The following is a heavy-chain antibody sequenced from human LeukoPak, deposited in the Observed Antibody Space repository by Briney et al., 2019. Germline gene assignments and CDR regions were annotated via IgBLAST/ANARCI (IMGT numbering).Heavy chain of an antibody. D-gene: IGHD2-2*01. V-gene: IGHV1-2*04. Sequence: ASVKVSCKASGYTITGYYMHWVRQAPGLGLEWIGWITPNSGDTKYSQKFQGYVTMTRDTSINTAYMELNRLRSDDTAVYYCARDLGDCSSTSCYDWFDPWGQGTLVTVSS. CDR1: GYTITGYY. J-gene: IGHJ5*02. CDR3: ARDLGDCSSTSCYDWFDP. CDR2: ITPNSGDT.